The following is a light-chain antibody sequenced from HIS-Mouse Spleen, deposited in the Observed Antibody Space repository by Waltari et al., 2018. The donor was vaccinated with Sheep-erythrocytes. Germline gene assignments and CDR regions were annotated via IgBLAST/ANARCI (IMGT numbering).Light chain of an antibody. CDR1: SSDVGGYNY. V-gene: IGLV2-11*01. CDR2: DVS. Sequence: QSALTQPRSVSGSPGQSVTISCTGTSSDVGGYNYVSWYQQHPGKAPKLMIYDVSKGPAGVPVRFSGAKAGSTASLTISGLQAEDEADYYCCSYAGSYNHVFATGTKVTVL. J-gene: IGLJ1*01. CDR3: CSYAGSYNHV.